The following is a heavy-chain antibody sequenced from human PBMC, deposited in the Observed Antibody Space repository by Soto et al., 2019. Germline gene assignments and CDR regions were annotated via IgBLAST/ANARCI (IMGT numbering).Heavy chain of an antibody. J-gene: IGHJ3*02. CDR1: GGTFSSYA. CDR3: ARVYGSGSYHGFDI. V-gene: IGHV1-69*01. Sequence: QVQLVQSGAEVKKPGSSVKVSCKASGGTFSSYAISWVRQAPGQGLEWMGWIIASFGTANYAQKFQVRVTITTDQSTSTAYMARSSVRSEDTAVYYGARVYGSGSYHGFDIWGNGTMVTVAS. D-gene: IGHD3-10*01. CDR2: IIASFGTA.